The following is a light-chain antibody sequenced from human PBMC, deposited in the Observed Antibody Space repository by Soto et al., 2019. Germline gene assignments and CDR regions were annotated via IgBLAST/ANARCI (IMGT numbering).Light chain of an antibody. CDR3: QQYNTYST. CDR1: QSISSW. Sequence: DIQMTQSPSTLSASVGDRVTTTCRASQSISSWLAWYQQKPGKAPKLLIYEASTLKSGVPSRFSGSGSGTEFTLTISSLQPDDFATYYCQQYNTYSTFGQGTKVDIK. V-gene: IGKV1-5*03. J-gene: IGKJ1*01. CDR2: EAS.